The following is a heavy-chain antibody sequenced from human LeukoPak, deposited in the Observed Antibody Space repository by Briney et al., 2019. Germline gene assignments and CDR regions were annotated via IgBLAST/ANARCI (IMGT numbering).Heavy chain of an antibody. D-gene: IGHD1-14*01. J-gene: IGHJ5*02. CDR3: ARAPDSLLGTFDP. Sequence: PGGSLRLSCAASGFTFSSYAMSWVRHAPGKGLEWVSAISGSGGSTYYADSVKGRFTISRHISENTVYLQMNSLRAEDTAVYYCARAPDSLLGTFDPRGQGTLVTVSS. V-gene: IGHV3-23*01. CDR2: ISGSGGST. CDR1: GFTFSSYA.